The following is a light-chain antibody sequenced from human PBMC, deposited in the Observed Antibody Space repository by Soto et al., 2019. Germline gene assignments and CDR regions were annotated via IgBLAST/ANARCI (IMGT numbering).Light chain of an antibody. CDR2: EVT. Sequence: VLTQPASVSGSPGQSITISCTGTSSDVGGYTYVSWYQQYPGKAPKLLISEVTNRPSGVSNRFSDSKSGNTASLTISGLQGEDEADYYCSSYTSSSTQVFGTGTKVTVL. CDR3: SSYTSSSTQV. J-gene: IGLJ1*01. CDR1: SSDVGGYTY. V-gene: IGLV2-14*01.